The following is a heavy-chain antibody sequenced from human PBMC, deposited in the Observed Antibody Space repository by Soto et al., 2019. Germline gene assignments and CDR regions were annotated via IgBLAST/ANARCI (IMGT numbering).Heavy chain of an antibody. J-gene: IGHJ6*02. D-gene: IGHD3-22*01. CDR3: ARAPYYYARSGYYYYYYYGMEG. Sequence: GGSRRRSCAASGLTFSSYGMHCVRQAPGNGLEWVAVIWYDGSNKYYADSVKGRFTISRDNSKNTLYLQMNSLRAEDTAVYYCARAPYYYARSGYYYYYYYGMEGWGQGTKVTVYS. V-gene: IGHV3-33*01. CDR1: GLTFSSYG. CDR2: IWYDGSNK.